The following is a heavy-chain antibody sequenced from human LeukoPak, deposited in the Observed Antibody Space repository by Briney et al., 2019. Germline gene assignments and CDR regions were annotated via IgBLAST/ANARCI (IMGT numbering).Heavy chain of an antibody. J-gene: IGHJ4*02. V-gene: IGHV1-69*06. CDR3: ARVLPRPPYYDSSVGFDY. Sequence: SVKVSCKASGYTFTSYDINWVRQATGQGLEWMGGIIPIFGTANYAQKFQGRVTITADKSTSTAYMELSSLRSEDTAVYYCARVLPRPPYYDSSVGFDYWGQGTLVTVSS. D-gene: IGHD3-22*01. CDR1: GYTFTSYD. CDR2: IIPIFGTA.